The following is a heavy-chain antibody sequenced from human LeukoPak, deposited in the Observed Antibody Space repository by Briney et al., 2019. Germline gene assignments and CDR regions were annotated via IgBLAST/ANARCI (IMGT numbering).Heavy chain of an antibody. J-gene: IGHJ5*02. D-gene: IGHD1-26*01. CDR2: TYTSGST. V-gene: IGHV4-4*07. Sequence: SETLSLTCTVSGGSISSYYWSWIRQPAGKGLEWIGRTYTSGSTNYNPSLKSRVTMSVDTSKNQFSLKLSSVTAADTAVYYCARELGLYSGSYSFDPWGQGTLVTVSS. CDR1: GGSISSYY. CDR3: ARELGLYSGSYSFDP.